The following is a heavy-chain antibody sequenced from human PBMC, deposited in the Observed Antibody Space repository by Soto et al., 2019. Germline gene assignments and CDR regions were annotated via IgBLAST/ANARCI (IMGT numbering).Heavy chain of an antibody. Sequence: QITLKESGPTLVKPTQTLTLTCTVSGLSLSSSGVGVDWIRQPPGKALEWLALIFWDDDKHYSPSLKSRLTIXXDTSTNQVVLTRTNMDPVDTATYYCAHRRYGDLDYWGQGTLVTVSS. D-gene: IGHD5-18*01. CDR2: IFWDDDK. J-gene: IGHJ4*02. V-gene: IGHV2-5*02. CDR3: AHRRYGDLDY. CDR1: GLSLSSSGVG.